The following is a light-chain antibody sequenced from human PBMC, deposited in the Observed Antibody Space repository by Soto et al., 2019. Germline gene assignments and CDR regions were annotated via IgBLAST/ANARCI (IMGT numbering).Light chain of an antibody. CDR3: SSYTSSVTLV. CDR2: EVN. J-gene: IGLJ3*02. Sequence: QSALTQPASLSGSPGQSITIFCTGTSSDIGTYNFVSWYQQHPGKAPKLIIYEVNNRPSGVSNRFSGSKAADTASLTISGLQAEDEADYYCSSYTSSVTLVVGGGTKLTVL. V-gene: IGLV2-14*01. CDR1: SSDIGTYNF.